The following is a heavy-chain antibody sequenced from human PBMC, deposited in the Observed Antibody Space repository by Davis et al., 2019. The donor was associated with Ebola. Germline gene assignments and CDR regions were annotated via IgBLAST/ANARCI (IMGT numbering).Heavy chain of an antibody. CDR2: IYYSGST. V-gene: IGHV4-59*05. CDR3: ATSPSGSSTLDY. Sequence: GSLRLSCTVSGGSISSYYWSWIRQPPGKGLEWIGSIYYSGSTYYNPSLKSRVTISVDTSKNQFSLKLSSVTAADTAVYYCATSPSGSSTLDYWGQGTLVTVSS. CDR1: GGSISSYY. J-gene: IGHJ4*02. D-gene: IGHD1-26*01.